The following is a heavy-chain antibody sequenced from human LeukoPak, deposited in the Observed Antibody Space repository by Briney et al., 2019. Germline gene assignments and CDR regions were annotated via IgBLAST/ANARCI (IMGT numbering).Heavy chain of an antibody. J-gene: IGHJ6*03. CDR1: GGTFSSYA. CDR3: ARGASPIVVVPAAKYYYYYMDV. CDR2: IIPIFGTA. Sequence: ASVKVSCKASGGTFSSYAISWVRQAPGQGLEWMGGIIPIFGTATYAQKFQGRVTITADESTSTAYMELSSLRSEDTAVYYCARGASPIVVVPAAKYYYYYMDVWGKGTTVTVSS. V-gene: IGHV1-69*13. D-gene: IGHD2-2*01.